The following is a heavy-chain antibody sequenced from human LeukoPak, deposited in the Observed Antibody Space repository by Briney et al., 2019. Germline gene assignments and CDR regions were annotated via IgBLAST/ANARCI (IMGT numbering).Heavy chain of an antibody. CDR3: ARGSMFVLRFLEWLLPNDAFDI. Sequence: SETLSLTCTVSGGSISSYYWSWIRQPAGKGLEWIGRIYTSGSTNYNPSLKSRVTMSVDTSKNQLSLKLSSVTAADTAVYYCARGSMFVLRFLEWLLPNDAFDIWGQGTMVTVSS. J-gene: IGHJ3*02. CDR2: IYTSGST. CDR1: GGSISSYY. D-gene: IGHD3-3*01. V-gene: IGHV4-4*07.